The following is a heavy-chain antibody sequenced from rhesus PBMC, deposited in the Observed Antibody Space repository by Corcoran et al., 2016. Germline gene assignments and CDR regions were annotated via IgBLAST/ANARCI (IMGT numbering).Heavy chain of an antibody. V-gene: IGHV3S5*01. J-gene: IGHJ4*01. CDR3: AKEVYSGSYYYFDY. D-gene: IGHD3-16*01. Sequence: EVQLVETGGGVVQPGGSLKLSCAASGVTSISYGMSWVRQAPGKGLEGVHAINSGGGSTYYADSVQGRFHISRDNSKHTLSLQMNSLRAEDTAVYYCAKEVYSGSYYYFDYWGQGVLVTVSS. CDR2: INSGGGST. CDR1: GVTSISYG.